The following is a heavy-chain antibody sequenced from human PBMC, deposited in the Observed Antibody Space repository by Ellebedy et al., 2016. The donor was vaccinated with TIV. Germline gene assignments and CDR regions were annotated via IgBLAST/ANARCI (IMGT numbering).Heavy chain of an antibody. CDR2: IHYSGST. CDR1: GYSISSGYY. CDR3: TRGGTSYSDY. Sequence: SETLSLTCTVSGYSISSGYYWGWIRPPPRQGLEWIGSIHYSGSTYHNPSLKSRLTMSVDPSKNQFSLKLSSVTAADTAMYYCTRGGTSYSDYWGQGTLVTVSS. V-gene: IGHV4-38-2*02. D-gene: IGHD1-1*01. J-gene: IGHJ4*02.